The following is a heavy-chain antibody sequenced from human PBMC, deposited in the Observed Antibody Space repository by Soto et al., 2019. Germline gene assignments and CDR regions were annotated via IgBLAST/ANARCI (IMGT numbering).Heavy chain of an antibody. Sequence: QVQLVESGGGVVQPGRSLRLSCAASGFTFSSYGMHWVRQAPGKGLEWVAVISYDGSNKYYADSVKGRFTISRDNSKNTLYLQMNSLRAEDTAVYYCAKVPSQGRAYYYYGMDVWGQGNTVTVSS. CDR3: AKVPSQGRAYYYYGMDV. CDR2: ISYDGSNK. CDR1: GFTFSSYG. V-gene: IGHV3-30*18. J-gene: IGHJ6*02.